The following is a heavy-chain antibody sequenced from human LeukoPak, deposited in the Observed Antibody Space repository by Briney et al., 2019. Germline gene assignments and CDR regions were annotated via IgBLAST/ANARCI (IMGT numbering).Heavy chain of an antibody. D-gene: IGHD1-26*01. J-gene: IGHJ4*02. CDR2: INSDGSRT. V-gene: IGHV3-74*01. CDR1: GFTFSSYW. CDR3: ARVPLPNSGSYFAS. Sequence: PGGSLRLSCAASGFTFSSYWMHWVRQAPGKGLVWVSRINSDGSRTNYAASVKRRFTISRDNAKNTLYLQMNSLRDEDTAVYYRARVPLPNSGSYFASWGQGTLVTVSS.